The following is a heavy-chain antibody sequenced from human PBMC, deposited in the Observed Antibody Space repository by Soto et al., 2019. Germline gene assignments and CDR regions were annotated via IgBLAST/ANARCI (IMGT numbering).Heavy chain of an antibody. CDR2: ISAHNGNT. CDR3: ARGRDGDY. J-gene: IGHJ4*02. V-gene: IGHV1-18*01. Sequence: QIHQVQSGAEVKKPGASVKVSCKGSGYGFTTYGITWVRQAPGQGLEWMAWISAHNGNTNYAQKLQGRVTVTRDTSTSTAYMELRSLRSDDTAVYYCARGRDGDYWGQGALVTVSS. D-gene: IGHD6-6*01. CDR1: GYGFTTYG.